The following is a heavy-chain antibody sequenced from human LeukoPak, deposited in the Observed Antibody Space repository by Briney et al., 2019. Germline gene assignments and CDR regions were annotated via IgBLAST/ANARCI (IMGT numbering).Heavy chain of an antibody. Sequence: GGSLRLSCAASGFTFSSYAVSWVHQAPGKGLEWVSAISGGGDNTYYADSVKGRFTISRGNSKNTLYLHMNSLRAEDTAVYYCAKERGSLPAGQNRFDYWGQGTLVTVSS. CDR3: AKERGSLPAGQNRFDY. CDR2: ISGGGDNT. J-gene: IGHJ4*02. D-gene: IGHD2-2*01. V-gene: IGHV3-23*01. CDR1: GFTFSSYA.